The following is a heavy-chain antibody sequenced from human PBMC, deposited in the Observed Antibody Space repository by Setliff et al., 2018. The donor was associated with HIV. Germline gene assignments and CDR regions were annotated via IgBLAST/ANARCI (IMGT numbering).Heavy chain of an antibody. D-gene: IGHD6-25*01. Sequence: SETLSLTCSVSGASITGYYWSWIRQSAGKGLEWIGRISSSGSTTYNPSLKSRVSVSIGPSKNQFSLNLSSVTAADTAVYYCARDVGSSAWPFDHWGQGTLVTVSS. V-gene: IGHV4-4*07. CDR3: ARDVGSSAWPFDH. CDR2: ISSSGST. J-gene: IGHJ4*02. CDR1: GASITGYY.